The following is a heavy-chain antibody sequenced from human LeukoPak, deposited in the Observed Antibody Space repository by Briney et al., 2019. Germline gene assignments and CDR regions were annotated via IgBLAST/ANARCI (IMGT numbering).Heavy chain of an antibody. CDR2: INTDSGNP. J-gene: IGHJ4*02. Sequence: GASVKVSCKASGYPFTSYAMTWVRQAPGQGLEWMGWINTDSGNPMYAQGFTGRFVFSLDRSVTTAYLQITYLKPEDTAVYYCARVGGYCSDGNCYPKYWGQGTLVTVSS. V-gene: IGHV7-4-1*02. D-gene: IGHD2-15*01. CDR3: ARVGGYCSDGNCYPKY. CDR1: GYPFTSYA.